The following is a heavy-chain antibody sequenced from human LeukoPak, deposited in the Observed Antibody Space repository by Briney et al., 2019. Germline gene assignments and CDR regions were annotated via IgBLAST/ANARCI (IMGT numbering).Heavy chain of an antibody. D-gene: IGHD3-9*01. J-gene: IGHJ6*04. CDR2: FDPEDGET. CDR3: ATEFDCLFTRAMDV. Sequence: SLVKPSCTVSGYTLTALFMNWVPQSPGKGLEWLGGFDPEDGETIYSQKFQCRVTMTEYTSTDTAYLELSSLRSEDTAVYYCATEFDCLFTRAMDVWGKGTTVTVSS. CDR1: GYTLTALF. V-gene: IGHV1-24*01.